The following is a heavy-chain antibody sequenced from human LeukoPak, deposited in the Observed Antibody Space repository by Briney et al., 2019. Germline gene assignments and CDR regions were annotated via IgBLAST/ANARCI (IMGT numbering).Heavy chain of an antibody. CDR2: ISSSSDYK. CDR3: ARQGLYDSSDFWTFQH. Sequence: GGSLRLSCAASGFTFSSYEMTWVRQAPGKGLEWVSYISSSSDYKNYADSLKGRFTISRDNAKNSVYLQMNSLRAEDTAVYYCARQGLYDSSDFWTFQHWGQGTLVTVSS. V-gene: IGHV3-21*05. J-gene: IGHJ1*01. CDR1: GFTFSSYE. D-gene: IGHD3/OR15-3a*01.